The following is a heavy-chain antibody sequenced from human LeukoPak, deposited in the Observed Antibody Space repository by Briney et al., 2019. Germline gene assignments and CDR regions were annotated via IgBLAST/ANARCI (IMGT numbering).Heavy chain of an antibody. CDR3: ARLAHYCSGGSCPGWFDP. D-gene: IGHD2-15*01. CDR2: INHSGST. CDR1: GGSFSGYY. J-gene: IGHJ5*02. Sequence: SETLSLTCAVYGGSFSGYYWGWIRQPPGKGLEWIGEINHSGSTNYNTSLKSRVTISVDTSKNQFSLKLSSVTAADTAVYYCARLAHYCSGGSCPGWFDPWGEGALVTVSS. V-gene: IGHV4-34*01.